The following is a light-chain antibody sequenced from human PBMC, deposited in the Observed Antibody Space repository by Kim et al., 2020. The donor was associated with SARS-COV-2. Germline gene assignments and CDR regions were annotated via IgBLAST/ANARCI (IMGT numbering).Light chain of an antibody. J-gene: IGKJ5*01. CDR1: QSVSSSF. Sequence: SSAGERATLSCRASQSVSSSFFAWYQQKPGPPPILLIYGASSRAAGIPDRFSGSGSATYFTLTISILEPEDAAVYYRQQYGTSITFGQGTRLEIK. CDR2: GAS. V-gene: IGKV3-20*01. CDR3: QQYGTSIT.